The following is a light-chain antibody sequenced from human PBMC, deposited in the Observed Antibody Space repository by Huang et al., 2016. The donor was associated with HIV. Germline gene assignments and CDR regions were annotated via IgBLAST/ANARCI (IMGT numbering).Light chain of an antibody. CDR1: QSISNN. Sequence: EILLTQSPATLSVSPGERVTLSCRASQSISNNLAWYHQKPGQAPRLLIYGASTRATAIPARFSGSASGTEFTLTISSLQSEDFAVYYCQQYHNWPPYTFGQGTKLEI. CDR3: QQYHNWPPYT. V-gene: IGKV3-15*01. J-gene: IGKJ2*01. CDR2: GAS.